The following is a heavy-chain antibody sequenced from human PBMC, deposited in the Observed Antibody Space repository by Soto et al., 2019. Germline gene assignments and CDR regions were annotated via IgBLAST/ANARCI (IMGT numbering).Heavy chain of an antibody. CDR2: ITPMFGTP. D-gene: IGHD3-22*01. Sequence: SVKVSCKASGGTFSSNTITWVRQAPGQGLEWMGGITPMFGTPNYAQKFRGRVTITADESTSTAYMELSSLRSEDTAMYFCARDGTLYDSRAYYYLYWGQGTLVTVPQ. J-gene: IGHJ4*02. V-gene: IGHV1-69*13. CDR3: ARDGTLYDSRAYYYLY. CDR1: GGTFSSNT.